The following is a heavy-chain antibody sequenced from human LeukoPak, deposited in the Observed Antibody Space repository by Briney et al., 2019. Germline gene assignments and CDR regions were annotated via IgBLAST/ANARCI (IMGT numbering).Heavy chain of an antibody. CDR1: GFTFSRYC. D-gene: IGHD1-26*01. Sequence: GGSLRLSCAASGFTFSRYCMFWVRQAPGKGPVWVSRINPDGTTTNYADSVKGRFAIFRDNTKNTAYLQMDSLRPEDTAIYYCGSLGVMWEVDYWGRGALVTVSS. CDR2: INPDGTTT. J-gene: IGHJ4*02. CDR3: GSLGVMWEVDY. V-gene: IGHV3-74*01.